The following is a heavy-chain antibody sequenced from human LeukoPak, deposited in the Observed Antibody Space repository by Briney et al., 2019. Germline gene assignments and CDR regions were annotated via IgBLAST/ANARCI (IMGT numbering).Heavy chain of an antibody. CDR1: GGTFSSYA. Sequence: GASVKVSCKASGGTFSSYANSWVRQAPGQGLEWMGGIIPIFGTANYAQKFQGRVTITADESTSTAYMELSSLRSEDTAVYYCARFYGSGSYLIGYYYYGMDVWGQGTTVTVSS. J-gene: IGHJ6*02. D-gene: IGHD3-10*01. V-gene: IGHV1-69*13. CDR3: ARFYGSGSYLIGYYYYGMDV. CDR2: IIPIFGTA.